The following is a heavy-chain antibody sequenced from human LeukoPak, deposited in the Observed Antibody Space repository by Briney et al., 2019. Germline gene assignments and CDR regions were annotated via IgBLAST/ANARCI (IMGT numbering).Heavy chain of an antibody. J-gene: IGHJ4*02. CDR2: IYWDDDK. CDR3: AHTRNSWYPFDY. CDR1: GFSLSTSGVG. V-gene: IGHV2-5*02. Sequence: VSGPTLVNPTQTLTLTCAFSGFSLSTSGVGVGWIRQPPGKALEWLALIYWDDDKRYSPSLKSRLTITKDTSKNQVVLTMTNMDPEDTATYYCAHTRNSWYPFDYWGQGTLVTVSS. D-gene: IGHD6-13*01.